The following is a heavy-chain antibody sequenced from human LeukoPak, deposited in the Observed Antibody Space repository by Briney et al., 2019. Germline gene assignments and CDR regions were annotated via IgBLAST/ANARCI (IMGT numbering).Heavy chain of an antibody. Sequence: TGGSLRLSCTASGFTFRSYALHWVRQAPGKGLEWVAVISSDGNNKSYADSVKGRFTISRDNSKNTLHLQMNSLRAEDTAVYYCAKVGSSGWFPFDPWGQGTLVTVSS. CDR3: AKVGSSGWFPFDP. CDR1: GFTFRSYA. CDR2: ISSDGNNK. V-gene: IGHV3-30-3*01. D-gene: IGHD6-19*01. J-gene: IGHJ5*02.